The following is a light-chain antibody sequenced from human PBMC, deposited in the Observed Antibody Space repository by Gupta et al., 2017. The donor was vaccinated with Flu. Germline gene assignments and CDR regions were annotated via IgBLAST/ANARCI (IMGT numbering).Light chain of an antibody. CDR1: QSLSSSY. V-gene: IGKV3-20*01. CDR2: GAS. J-gene: IGKJ1*01. Sequence: MHSPGTLSLSPGERATLSCRASQSLSSSYLAWYQQKPGQAPRLLIYGASSRATGIPDRFSGSGSGTDFTLTISRLEPEDFAVYYCQQYGRSPWTFGQGTKVEIK. CDR3: QQYGRSPWT.